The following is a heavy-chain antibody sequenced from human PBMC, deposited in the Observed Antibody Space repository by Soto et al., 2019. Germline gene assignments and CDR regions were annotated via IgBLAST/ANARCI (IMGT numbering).Heavy chain of an antibody. Sequence: ASVKVSCKTSGYSFTKYGLHWVRQAPGQRLEWMGWINPGNGDTKYSQKVQGRVTITRDTSATKAYMELSSLRSEDSAVCYCARTDCSSTSCYNYYYYGMDVWGQGTTVTVSS. D-gene: IGHD2-2*01. J-gene: IGHJ6*02. CDR3: ARTDCSSTSCYNYYYYGMDV. CDR2: INPGNGDT. CDR1: GYSFTKYG. V-gene: IGHV1-3*01.